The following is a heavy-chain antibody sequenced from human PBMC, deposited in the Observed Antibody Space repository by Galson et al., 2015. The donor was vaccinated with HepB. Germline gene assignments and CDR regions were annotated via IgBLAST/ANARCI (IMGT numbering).Heavy chain of an antibody. CDR2: ISTGGDT. CDR1: GFPFSTYA. CDR3: AKSAHGFWSGYLG. Sequence: SLRLSCAASGFPFSTYAMSWVRQAQGKGLEWVSAISTGGDTYYADSVKGRFTISRDNPMNTLYLQMNSLRAVDTAVYYCAKSAHGFWSGYLGWGQGTLVTVSS. D-gene: IGHD3-3*01. V-gene: IGHV3-23*01. J-gene: IGHJ4*02.